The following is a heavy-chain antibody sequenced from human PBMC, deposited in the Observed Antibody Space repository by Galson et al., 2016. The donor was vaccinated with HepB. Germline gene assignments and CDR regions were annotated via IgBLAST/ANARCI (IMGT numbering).Heavy chain of an antibody. CDR3: AKDGGYCSDATCYYRNS. D-gene: IGHD2-15*01. J-gene: IGHJ4*02. Sequence: SLRLSCAASGFTFSNYGMHWVRQAPGKGLEWVALIWYDTRNKSYSDSVKGRFTVSRDDSRNTLYLQLNSLRAEDTAVYYCAKDGGYCSDATCYYRNSWGQGTLVTVSS. V-gene: IGHV3-33*06. CDR1: GFTFSNYG. CDR2: IWYDTRNK.